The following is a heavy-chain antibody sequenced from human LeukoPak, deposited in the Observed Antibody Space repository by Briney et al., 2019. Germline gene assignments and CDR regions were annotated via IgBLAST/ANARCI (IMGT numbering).Heavy chain of an antibody. CDR1: GGSISSGDYY. CDR3: ARRTPGSYFDY. CDR2: IYCSGST. Sequence: PSQTLSLTCTVSGGSISSGDYYWSWIRQPPGKGLEWIGYIYCSGSTYYNPSLKSRVTISVDTSKNQFSLKLSSVTAADTAVYYCARRTPGSYFDYWGQGTLVTVSS. D-gene: IGHD1-14*01. J-gene: IGHJ4*02. V-gene: IGHV4-30-4*08.